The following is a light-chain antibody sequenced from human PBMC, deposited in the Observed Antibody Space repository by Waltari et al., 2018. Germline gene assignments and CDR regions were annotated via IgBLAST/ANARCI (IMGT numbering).Light chain of an antibody. CDR2: LAS. CDR3: QRYNSAPWT. V-gene: IGKV1-27*01. CDR1: QDISDDY. J-gene: IGKJ1*01. Sequence: DFQMTQSPSSLSASVGDTVTITCRASQDISDDYLAWDQQKPGKSPELLIYLASTLQFGVPSRVRGSGSGKDFTLTITSLQPEDVATYYCQRYNSAPWTFGQGTKV.